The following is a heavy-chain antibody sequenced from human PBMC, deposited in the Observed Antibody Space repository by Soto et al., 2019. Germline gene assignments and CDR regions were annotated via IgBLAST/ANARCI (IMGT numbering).Heavy chain of an antibody. CDR2: ISAGGVST. CDR3: AKEGGRASGYNYGNTYFDY. D-gene: IGHD5-12*01. CDR1: GFTFGFNA. V-gene: IGHV3-23*01. J-gene: IGHJ4*02. Sequence: GSLLLPCAATGFTFGFNALSWVRQAPGKGLEWVSSISAGGVSTSYADSVRGRFTISRDNSKNTLYLQMNSLSAEDTAVYYCAKEGGRASGYNYGNTYFDYWGQGTRVTVSS.